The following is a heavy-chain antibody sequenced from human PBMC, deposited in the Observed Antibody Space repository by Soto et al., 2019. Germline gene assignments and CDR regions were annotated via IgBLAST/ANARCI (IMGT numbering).Heavy chain of an antibody. Sequence: QVLLVQSGAEVKRPGSSVKVSCKVSGGTFSTYTISWGRQPPGQGLEWMGRIIPMFGLPNHAQKFQGRVTITAEESRHTSYWEMTGLTSEDTAVYYCAFDMNTGVVYFENWGQGTLVTVSS. J-gene: IGHJ4*02. V-gene: IGHV1-69*02. D-gene: IGHD3-3*01. CDR3: AFDMNTGVVYFEN. CDR2: IIPMFGLP. CDR1: GGTFSTYT.